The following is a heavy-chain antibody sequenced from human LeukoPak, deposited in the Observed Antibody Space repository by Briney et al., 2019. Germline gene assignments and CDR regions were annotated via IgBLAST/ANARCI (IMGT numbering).Heavy chain of an antibody. J-gene: IGHJ4*02. CDR2: ISAYNGNT. CDR1: GGTFSSYA. Sequence: ASVKVSCKASGGTFSSYAISWVRQAPGQGLEWMGWISAYNGNTNYALKLQGRVTMTTDTSTSTAYMELRSLRSDDTAVYYCARIYFEGITMIVVVPGDYWGQGTLVTVSS. V-gene: IGHV1-18*01. D-gene: IGHD3-22*01. CDR3: ARIYFEGITMIVVVPGDY.